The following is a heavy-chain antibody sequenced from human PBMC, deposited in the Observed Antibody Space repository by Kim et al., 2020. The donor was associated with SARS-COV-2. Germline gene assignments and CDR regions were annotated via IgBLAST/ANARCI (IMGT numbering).Heavy chain of an antibody. Sequence: PNSGGTGYAQKLQGRVTMTRDTSISTAYMELSRLKFDDTAVYYCARHYDYWGQGTLVTVSS. J-gene: IGHJ4*02. CDR3: ARHYDY. D-gene: IGHD3-3*02. V-gene: IGHV1-2*02. CDR2: PNSGGT.